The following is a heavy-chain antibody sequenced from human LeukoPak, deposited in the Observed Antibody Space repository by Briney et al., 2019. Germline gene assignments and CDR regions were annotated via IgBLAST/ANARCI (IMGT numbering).Heavy chain of an antibody. J-gene: IGHJ6*03. CDR3: ARLTGYYYYMDV. CDR2: IYYSGST. D-gene: IGHD1-14*01. CDR1: GGSITSSTHY. Sequence: SETLSLTCIVSGGSITSSTHYWGWIRQPPGKGLEWIGSIYYSGSTYYNPSLRSRVTISVDTSKNQFSLKLSSVTAADTAVYYCARLTGYYYYMDVWGKGTTVTISS. V-gene: IGHV4-39*01.